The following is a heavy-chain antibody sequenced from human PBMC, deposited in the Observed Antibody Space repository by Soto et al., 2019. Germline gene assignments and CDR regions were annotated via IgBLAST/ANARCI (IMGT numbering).Heavy chain of an antibody. CDR2: IYYSGST. CDR1: GGSISSGDYY. CDR3: ARGGIQLWSPIDY. Sequence: SETLSLTCTVSGGSISSGDYYWSWIRQPPGKGLEWIGYIYYSGSTYYNPSLKSRVTISVDTSKNQFSLKLSSVTAADTAVYYCARGGIQLWSPIDYWGQGTLVTVPQ. V-gene: IGHV4-30-4*01. J-gene: IGHJ4*02. D-gene: IGHD5-18*01.